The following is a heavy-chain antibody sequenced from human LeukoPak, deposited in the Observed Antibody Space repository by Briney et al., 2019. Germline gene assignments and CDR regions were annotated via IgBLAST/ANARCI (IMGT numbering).Heavy chain of an antibody. Sequence: ASVKVSCKASGYTFTGYYMHWVRQAPGQGLEWMGRINPNSGGTNYAQKFQGGVTMTRDTSISTAYMELSRLRSDDTAVYYCAREAKPPYYYGSGSRYYYYMDVWGKGTTVTVSS. J-gene: IGHJ6*03. CDR1: GYTFTGYY. CDR3: AREAKPPYYYGSGSRYYYYMDV. CDR2: INPNSGGT. V-gene: IGHV1-2*06. D-gene: IGHD3-10*01.